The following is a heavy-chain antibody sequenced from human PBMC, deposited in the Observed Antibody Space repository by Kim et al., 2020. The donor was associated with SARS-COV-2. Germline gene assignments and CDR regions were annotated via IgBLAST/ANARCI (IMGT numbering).Heavy chain of an antibody. J-gene: IGHJ6*02. V-gene: IGHV3-23*01. CDR1: EFTFSDYV. CDR2: ISVGGGRA. CDR3: AKRRFYGSSGDDSYYYFAMHV. Sequence: GGSLRLSCVGSEFTFSDYVLTWVRQAPGKGLEWVAGISVGGGRAYYVDSVKGRFTISRDISKNTLYLQMNSLRAEDTAIYFCAKRRFYGSSGDDSYYYFAMHVWRQGTTVSVS. D-gene: IGHD6-13*01.